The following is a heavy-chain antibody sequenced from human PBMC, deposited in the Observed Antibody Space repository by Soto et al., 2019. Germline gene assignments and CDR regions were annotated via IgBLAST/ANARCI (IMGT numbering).Heavy chain of an antibody. CDR2: IYYSGST. CDR3: ARERSLAGMDV. D-gene: IGHD3-3*01. V-gene: IGHV4-59*01. CDR1: GGSISSYY. Sequence: SETLSLTCTVSGGSISSYYWSWIRQPPGKGLEWIGYIYYSGSTNYNPSLKSRVTISVDTSKNQFSLKLSSVTAADTAVYYCARERSLAGMDVWGQGTTVTVS. J-gene: IGHJ6*02.